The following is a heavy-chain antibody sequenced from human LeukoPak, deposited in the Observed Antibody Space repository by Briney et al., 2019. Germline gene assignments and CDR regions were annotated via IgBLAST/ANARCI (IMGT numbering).Heavy chain of an antibody. Sequence: GGSLRLSCAASGFTFSSYSMNWVRQAPGKGLEWVSSISSSSSYIYYADSVKGRFTISRDNAKNSLYLQMNSLRAEDTAVYYCASLEAAYYYYYGMDVWGQGTTVTVSS. V-gene: IGHV3-21*01. CDR3: ASLEAAYYYYYGMDV. J-gene: IGHJ6*02. D-gene: IGHD2-15*01. CDR1: GFTFSSYS. CDR2: ISSSSSYI.